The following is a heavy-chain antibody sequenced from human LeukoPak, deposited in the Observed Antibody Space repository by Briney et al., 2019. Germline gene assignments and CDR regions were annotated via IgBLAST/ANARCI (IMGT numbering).Heavy chain of an antibody. CDR2: INPNSGGT. CDR1: GYTFTGYY. J-gene: IGHJ4*02. Sequence: ASVKVSCKASGYTFTGYYMHWVRQAPGQGLEWMGWINPNSGGTNYAQKFQGRVTMTRDTSISTAYMELSRLRSDDTAVHYCARARYYYDSSGSPNDYWGQGTLVTVSS. V-gene: IGHV1-2*02. D-gene: IGHD3-22*01. CDR3: ARARYYYDSSGSPNDY.